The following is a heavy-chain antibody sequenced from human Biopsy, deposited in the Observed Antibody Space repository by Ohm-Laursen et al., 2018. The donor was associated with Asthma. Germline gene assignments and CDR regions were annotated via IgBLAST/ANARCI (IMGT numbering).Heavy chain of an antibody. CDR2: IYSGGTS. CDR1: GFTVSRDH. Sequence: LRLSCAASGFTVSRDHMFWVRQAPGKGLEWVSVIYSGGTSDTADSVRGRFTISRDFYKNTPYLQMDSLRAEDTAVYYCARGDSSGWSHYYFDYWGQGTLVTVSS. V-gene: IGHV3-53*01. CDR3: ARGDSSGWSHYYFDY. J-gene: IGHJ4*02. D-gene: IGHD6-19*01.